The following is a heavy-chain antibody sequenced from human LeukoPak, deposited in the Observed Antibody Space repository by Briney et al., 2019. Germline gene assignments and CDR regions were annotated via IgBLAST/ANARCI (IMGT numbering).Heavy chain of an antibody. CDR3: ARKWFGDPFDY. Sequence: GGSLRLSCAASGFTFSSYWMSWVRQAPGKGLECVANIKQDGSEKYYVDSVKGRFTISRDNAKNSLYLQMNSLRAEDTAVYYCARKWFGDPFDYWGQGTLVTVSS. J-gene: IGHJ4*02. CDR2: IKQDGSEK. CDR1: GFTFSSYW. D-gene: IGHD3-10*01. V-gene: IGHV3-7*01.